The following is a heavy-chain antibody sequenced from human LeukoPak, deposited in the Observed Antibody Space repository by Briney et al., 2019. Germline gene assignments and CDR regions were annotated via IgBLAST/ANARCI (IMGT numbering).Heavy chain of an antibody. CDR1: GGTFTNYD. CDR2: IIPIFGTA. V-gene: IGHV1-69*06. Sequence: GASVKVSCKASGGTFTNYDISWVRQAPGHGLEWRGGIIPIFGTANYAQKFQGRVTITADTSTSTAYMELSSLRSEDTAVYYCARGVVVAATEGFDYWGQGTLVTVSS. J-gene: IGHJ4*02. CDR3: ARGVVVAATEGFDY. D-gene: IGHD2-15*01.